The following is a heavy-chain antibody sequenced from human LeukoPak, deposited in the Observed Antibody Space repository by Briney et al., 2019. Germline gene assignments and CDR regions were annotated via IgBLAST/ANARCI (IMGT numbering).Heavy chain of an antibody. D-gene: IGHD3-10*01. CDR3: ARTLRSFFDY. CDR1: GYNFTSDW. Sequence: GESLKISCKGSGYNFTSDWIGWVRQMPGKGLEWMGIIYPGDSETRYSPSFQGQVTISADKSISIAYLQWSSLKASDTAMYYCARTLRSFFDYWGQGTLVTVSS. V-gene: IGHV5-51*01. CDR2: IYPGDSET. J-gene: IGHJ4*02.